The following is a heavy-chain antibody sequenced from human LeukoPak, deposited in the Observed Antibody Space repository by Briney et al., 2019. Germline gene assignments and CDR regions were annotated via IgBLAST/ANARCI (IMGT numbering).Heavy chain of an antibody. V-gene: IGHV1-2*04. J-gene: IGHJ4*02. Sequence: ASVKVSCKASGYTFTGYYMHWVRQAPGQGLEWKGWINPNSGGTNYAQKFQGWVTMTRDTSISTAYMEPSRLRSDDTAVYYCAREGIDYGSGSHFDYWGQGTLVTVSS. CDR3: AREGIDYGSGSHFDY. CDR1: GYTFTGYY. D-gene: IGHD3-10*01. CDR2: INPNSGGT.